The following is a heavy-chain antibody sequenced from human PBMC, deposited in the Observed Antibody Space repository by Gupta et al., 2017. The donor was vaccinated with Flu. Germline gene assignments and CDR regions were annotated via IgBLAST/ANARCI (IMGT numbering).Heavy chain of an antibody. J-gene: IGHJ4*02. V-gene: IGHV1-46*01. CDR3: ARELPEGYYFDH. CDR2: IRPSGGSP. CDR1: GYPFTSYY. Sequence: QVQLVQSGSEVKKPGASVKVSCKASGYPFTSYYMHWIRQAPGQGLQYMGIIRPSGGSPSYAQKFQGRVTMTRDTSTNTVYMELSSLRSEDTAVYYCARELPEGYYFDHWGQGTLVTVSS.